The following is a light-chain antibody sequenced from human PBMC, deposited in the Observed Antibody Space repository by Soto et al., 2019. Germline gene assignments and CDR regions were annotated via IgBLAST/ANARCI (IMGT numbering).Light chain of an antibody. CDR3: CSYAGSYSYA. CDR2: DVN. Sequence: QSALTQPRSVSGSPGQSVTISCTGTSSDVGGFSSASWYQQHPGKAPKLMIYDVNKRPSGVPDRFSGSKSGSTASLTISGLQAEDEADYYCCSYAGSYSYAFATGTKVTVL. V-gene: IGLV2-11*01. CDR1: SSDVGGFSS. J-gene: IGLJ1*01.